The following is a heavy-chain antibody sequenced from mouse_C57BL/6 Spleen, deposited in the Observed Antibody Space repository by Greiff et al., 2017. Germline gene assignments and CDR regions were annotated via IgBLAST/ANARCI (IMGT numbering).Heavy chain of an antibody. V-gene: IGHV1-82*01. CDR3: AREGLGSLFDY. CDR1: GYAFSSSW. CDR2: IYPGDGDT. Sequence: QVQLKESGPELVKPGASVKISCKASGYAFSSSWMNWVKQRPGKGLEWIGRIYPGDGDTNYNGKFKGKATLTADKSSSTAYMQLSSLTSEDSAVYFCAREGLGSLFDYWGQGTTLTVSS. J-gene: IGHJ2*01.